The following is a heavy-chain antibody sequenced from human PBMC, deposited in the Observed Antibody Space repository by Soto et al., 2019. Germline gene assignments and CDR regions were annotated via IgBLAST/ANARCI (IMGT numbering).Heavy chain of an antibody. CDR2: IWYDGSNK. D-gene: IGHD5-18*01. Sequence: QVQLVESGGGVVQPGKSLRLSCAASGFTFSTYGMHWVRQAPGKGLEWVAVIWYDGSNKYHGDSLKGRFTISRDNSKNTLYLQINNLSAEDTAVYYCGRDGALGDTAVVDSWGQGTLVNVSS. V-gene: IGHV3-33*01. CDR3: GRDGALGDTAVVDS. J-gene: IGHJ4*02. CDR1: GFTFSTYG.